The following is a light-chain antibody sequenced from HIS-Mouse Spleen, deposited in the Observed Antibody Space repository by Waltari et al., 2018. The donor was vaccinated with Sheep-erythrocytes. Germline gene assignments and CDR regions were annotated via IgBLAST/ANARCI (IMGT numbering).Light chain of an antibody. Sequence: SYELTQPPSVSVSPGQTARTTCSGDALPKQYAYWYQQKPGQAPVLVIYKDSERPSGIPERFSGSSSGTTVTLTMSGVQAEDEADYYCQSADSSGTYRVFGGGTKLTVL. CDR3: QSADSSGTYRV. CDR2: KDS. V-gene: IGLV3-25*03. CDR1: ALPKQY. J-gene: IGLJ2*01.